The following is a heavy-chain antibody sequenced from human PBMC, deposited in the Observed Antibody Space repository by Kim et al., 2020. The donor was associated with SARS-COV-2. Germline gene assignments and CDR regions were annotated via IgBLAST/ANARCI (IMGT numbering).Heavy chain of an antibody. CDR3: AREKVAAT. V-gene: IGHV1-8*01. CDR2: SGNT. Sequence: SGNTGYAQKFQGRVTMTRNTSISTAYMELSSMRSEDTAVYYCAREKVAATWGQGTLVTVSS. D-gene: IGHD6-19*01. J-gene: IGHJ4*02.